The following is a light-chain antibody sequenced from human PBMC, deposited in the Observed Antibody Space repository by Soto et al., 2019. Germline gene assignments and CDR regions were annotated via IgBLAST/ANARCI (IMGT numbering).Light chain of an antibody. CDR2: EVF. CDR1: SSDVGGYNR. J-gene: IGLJ3*02. Sequence: SALTQPPSASGSPGQPVSISCPGTSSDVGGYNRVSWYQHHPGKAPKLIIYEVFKRPSGVPDRFSGSKSGNTASLTVSGLQAEDEADYYCNSYAGNSWVFGGGTKVTVL. V-gene: IGLV2-8*01. CDR3: NSYAGNSWV.